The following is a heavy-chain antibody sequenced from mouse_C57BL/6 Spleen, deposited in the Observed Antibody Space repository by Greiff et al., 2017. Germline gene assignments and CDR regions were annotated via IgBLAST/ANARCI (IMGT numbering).Heavy chain of an antibody. CDR2: IYPGSGST. Sequence: VQLQQPGAELVKPGASVKMSCKASGYTFTRYWITWVKQRPGQGLEWIGDIYPGSGSTNYNEKFKSKATLTVDTSSSTAYMQLSSPTSEGSAVYCWARGVDYWGQGTSVTVSS. J-gene: IGHJ4*01. CDR3: ARGVDY. V-gene: IGHV1-55*01. CDR1: GYTFTRYW.